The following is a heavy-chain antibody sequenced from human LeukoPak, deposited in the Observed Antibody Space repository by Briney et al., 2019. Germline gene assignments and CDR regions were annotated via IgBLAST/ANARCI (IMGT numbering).Heavy chain of an antibody. CDR1: GFTFSSYS. V-gene: IGHV3-48*02. CDR2: ISSSSSPI. J-gene: IGHJ3*02. CDR3: ARDGRDGYNRAPWAFDI. Sequence: GGSLRLSCAASGFTFSSYSVNWVRQAPGKGLEWVSHISSSSSPIYYADSVKGRFTISRDNAKNLLYLQMNSLGDEDTAVYYCARDGRDGYNRAPWAFDIWGQGTMVTVSS. D-gene: IGHD5-24*01.